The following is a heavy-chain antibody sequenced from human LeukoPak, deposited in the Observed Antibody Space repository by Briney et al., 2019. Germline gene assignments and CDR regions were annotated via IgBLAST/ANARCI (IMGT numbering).Heavy chain of an antibody. CDR1: GYSISSYF. CDR3: VSADPEDYFDD. J-gene: IGHJ4*02. Sequence: PSETLSLTCTVSGYSISSYFWGWVRQPPGKGLEWIGSVYHSGETFYNPTLKRRVTISADTSRHQFSLKVRSVSATDTAVYYCVSADPEDYFDDWGQGTLVTVTS. CDR2: VYHSGET. V-gene: IGHV4-38-2*02.